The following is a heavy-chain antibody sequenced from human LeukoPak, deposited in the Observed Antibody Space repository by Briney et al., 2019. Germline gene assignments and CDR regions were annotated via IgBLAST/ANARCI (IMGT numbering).Heavy chain of an antibody. Sequence: SVKVSCKASGDTLTSYGISWVRQAPGQGLEWLARIIPVFGTTNYARKFRGRVTVSTDDSTSTAFLELSSLRSEDTAVYYCAKGGLPAAIPINYYYYYMDVWGKGTTVTVSS. CDR1: GDTLTSYG. CDR2: IIPVFGTT. D-gene: IGHD2-2*01. V-gene: IGHV1-69*05. J-gene: IGHJ6*03. CDR3: AKGGLPAAIPINYYYYYMDV.